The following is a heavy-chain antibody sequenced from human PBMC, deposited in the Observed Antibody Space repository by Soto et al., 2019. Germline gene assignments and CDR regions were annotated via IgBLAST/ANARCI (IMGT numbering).Heavy chain of an antibody. CDR1: GFTFSSYW. CDR3: ARDRAAVRLFDI. J-gene: IGHJ3*02. CDR2: INSDGSST. V-gene: IGHV3-74*01. Sequence: GGSLRLSCAASGFTFSSYWMHWVHQAPGEGLVWVSHINSDGSSTTYADSVKGRFTISRDNAKNTLYLQVNSLRAEDTAVYYCARDRAAVRLFDIWGQGTMVTVSS. D-gene: IGHD6-6*01.